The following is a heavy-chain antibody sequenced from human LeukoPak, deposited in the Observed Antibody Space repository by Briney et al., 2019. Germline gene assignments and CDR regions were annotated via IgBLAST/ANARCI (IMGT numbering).Heavy chain of an antibody. CDR2: IKQDGTEK. J-gene: IGHJ4*02. Sequence: GGSLRVSCAASGFTFSSYWMSWVRQAPGKGLEWVANIKQDGTEKFYVDSVKGRFTISRDNAKNSLYLQMNSLRAEDTAVYYCATNWNYRFDYWGQGTLVAVSS. V-gene: IGHV3-7*01. D-gene: IGHD1-7*01. CDR3: ATNWNYRFDY. CDR1: GFTFSSYW.